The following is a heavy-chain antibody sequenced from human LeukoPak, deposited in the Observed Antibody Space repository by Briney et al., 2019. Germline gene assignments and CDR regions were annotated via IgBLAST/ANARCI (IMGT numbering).Heavy chain of an antibody. V-gene: IGHV3-21*01. CDR1: GFTFSSYT. CDR3: ARDGVAVAGLPYYFDY. Sequence: PGGSLRLSCAASGFTFSSYTMNWVRQAPGKGLEWVSSISSSSSYLYYAESVKGRFAISRDNAKNSLYLQMNRLRAEDTAVYYCARDGVAVAGLPYYFDYWGQGTLVTVSS. J-gene: IGHJ4*02. D-gene: IGHD6-19*01. CDR2: ISSSSSYL.